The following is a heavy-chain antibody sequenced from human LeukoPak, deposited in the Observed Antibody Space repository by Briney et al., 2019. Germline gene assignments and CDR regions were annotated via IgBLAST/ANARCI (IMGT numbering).Heavy chain of an antibody. D-gene: IGHD6-19*01. CDR1: GFTFSNYG. V-gene: IGHV3-23*01. CDR3: AKVDGYSSGRSPSGY. CDR2: ISFSGGSP. Sequence: GGSLRLSCAASGFTFSNYGMSWVRQAPGKGLEWVSGISFSGGSPYYADSVKGRFTISRDNSMNTLNLQMNSLRADDTAVYYCAKVDGYSSGRSPSGYWGQGTLVTVSS. J-gene: IGHJ4*02.